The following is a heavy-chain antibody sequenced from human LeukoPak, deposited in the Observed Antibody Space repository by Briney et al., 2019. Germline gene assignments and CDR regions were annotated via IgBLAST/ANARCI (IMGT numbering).Heavy chain of an antibody. D-gene: IGHD3-9*01. CDR2: IYSCCST. CDR3: ASALGTYYDILTGYLDQDY. V-gene: IGHV3-66*01. Sequence: GGSLRLSCAASGFTVSINYMSWVRQAPGKGREWVSVIYSCCSTYYADSVKGRFTISRDNSKNTLYLQMNSLRAEDTAVYYCASALGTYYDILTGYLDQDYWGQGTLVTVSS. CDR1: GFTVSINY. J-gene: IGHJ4*02.